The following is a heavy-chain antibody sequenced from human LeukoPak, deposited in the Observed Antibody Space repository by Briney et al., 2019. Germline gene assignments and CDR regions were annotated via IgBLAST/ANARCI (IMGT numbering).Heavy chain of an antibody. CDR1: GYTFTGYY. D-gene: IGHD4-17*01. CDR3: ARDTAMTTVTRILDY. CDR2: IIPIFGTA. Sequence: GASVKVSCKASGYTFTGYYIHWVRQAPGQGLEWMGRIIPIFGTANYAQKFQGRVTITTDESTSTAYMELSSLRSEDTAVYYCARDTAMTTVTRILDYWGQGTLVTVSS. J-gene: IGHJ4*02. V-gene: IGHV1-69*05.